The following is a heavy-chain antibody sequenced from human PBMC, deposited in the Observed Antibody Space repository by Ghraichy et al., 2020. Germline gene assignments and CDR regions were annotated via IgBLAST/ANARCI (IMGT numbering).Heavy chain of an antibody. CDR2: IYHSGNT. CDR1: GYSISSSYY. CDR3: AREGWIRGIISPYYYYYGMDV. V-gene: IGHV4-38-2*02. J-gene: IGHJ6*02. Sequence: SQTLSLTCTVSGYSISSSYYWGWIRQPPGKGLEWIGTIYHSGNTYYNPSLKSRVTISVDTSKNQFSLKLRSVTAADTAVYYCAREGWIRGIISPYYYYYGMDVWGQGTTVTVSS. D-gene: IGHD3-10*01.